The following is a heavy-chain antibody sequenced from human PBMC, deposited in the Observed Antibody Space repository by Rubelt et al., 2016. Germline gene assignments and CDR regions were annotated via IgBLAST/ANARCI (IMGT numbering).Heavy chain of an antibody. CDR3: ARTGPSTSTIY. CDR2: IYYSGST. J-gene: IGHJ4*02. Sequence: QVQLQESGPGLVTPSETLSLTCTVSGGSISSYYWSWIRQPPGKGLEWIASIYYSGSTYYNPSLKSRVTISVDTARNQFSRRLSSVTAADTAVYYCARTGPSTSTIYWGQGTLVTVSS. D-gene: IGHD6-6*01. CDR1: GGSISSYY. V-gene: IGHV4-59*12.